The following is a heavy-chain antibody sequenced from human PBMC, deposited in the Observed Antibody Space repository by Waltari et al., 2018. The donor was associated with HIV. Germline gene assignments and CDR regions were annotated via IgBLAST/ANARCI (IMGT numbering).Heavy chain of an antibody. J-gene: IGHJ4*02. CDR3: ATSWGYCGSGRCYYPFEY. CDR2: ISGSSSDT. D-gene: IGHD2-2*01. CDR1: GFSFKSHA. V-gene: IGHV3-23*01. Sequence: EIQLLESGGGSLQPGESLRLSWVGFGFSFKSHAMSWVGQAPGKGLEWVAAISGSSSDTFYAAAVRGRFTISRDNSKDTLFLQLNSLGPEDTATYFCATSWGYCGSGRCYYPFEYWGQGTLVTVSS.